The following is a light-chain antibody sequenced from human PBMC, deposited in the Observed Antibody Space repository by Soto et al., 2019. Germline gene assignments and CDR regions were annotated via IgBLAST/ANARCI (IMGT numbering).Light chain of an antibody. Sequence: DIQMTQSPSTLSASVGDRVTITCRASQSISSWLAWYQQKPGKAPQLLIYAASSLQSGVPSRFSGSGSGTEFTLTISSLEPEDFATYYCLQHSSYPLTFGGGTKV. CDR2: AAS. V-gene: IGKV1-5*01. J-gene: IGKJ4*02. CDR1: QSISSW. CDR3: LQHSSYPLT.